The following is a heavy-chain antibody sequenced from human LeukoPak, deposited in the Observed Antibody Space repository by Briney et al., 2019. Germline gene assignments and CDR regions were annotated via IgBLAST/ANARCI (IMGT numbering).Heavy chain of an antibody. D-gene: IGHD3-10*01. CDR2: IYYSGST. V-gene: IGHV4-39*01. CDR1: GDSISSSSSY. Sequence: SETLSLTCTVSGDSISSSSSYWGWIRQPPGKGLEWIGSIYYSGSTYYNPSLKSRVTISVDTSKNQFSLKLSSVTAADTAVYYCASAKMVRGVNAFDYWGQGTLVTVSS. J-gene: IGHJ4*02. CDR3: ASAKMVRGVNAFDY.